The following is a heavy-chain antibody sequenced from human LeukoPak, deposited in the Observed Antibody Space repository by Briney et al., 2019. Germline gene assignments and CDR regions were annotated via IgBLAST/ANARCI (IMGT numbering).Heavy chain of an antibody. CDR2: TNSGGTST. CDR3: AKQSYARSLGE. V-gene: IGHV3-23*01. J-gene: IGHJ4*02. Sequence: SGGPLRLSCATPGFPFSDFSMSWVRQAPGKGLEWISTTNSGGTSTYYAESVKGRFTISRDNSKNTLYLQMSSLRVEDTAVYYCAKQSYARSLGEGGPGTLVSVSS. CDR1: GFPFSDFS. D-gene: IGHD2-8*01.